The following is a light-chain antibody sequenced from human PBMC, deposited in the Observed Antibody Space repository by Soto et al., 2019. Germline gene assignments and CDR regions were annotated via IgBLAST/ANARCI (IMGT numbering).Light chain of an antibody. CDR1: QSVRSN. V-gene: IGKV3-15*01. Sequence: EIVMMPFRTTLFVSPGHRPTLSYRGSQSVRSNLAWYQQNPGQAPRLSXFAASTRATVIPARFSGSGSGTEFTLTISSLQSEDFTAYYCQQYNNWPAITFGQGTRLEIK. J-gene: IGKJ5*01. CDR3: QQYNNWPAIT. CDR2: AAS.